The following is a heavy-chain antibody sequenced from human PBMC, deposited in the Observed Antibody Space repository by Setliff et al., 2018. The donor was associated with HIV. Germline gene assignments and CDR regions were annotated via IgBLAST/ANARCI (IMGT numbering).Heavy chain of an antibody. D-gene: IGHD1-26*01. CDR2: FDPEDGES. V-gene: IGHV1-24*01. CDR1: GYTLTGLS. J-gene: IGHJ4*02. CDR3: ATDHGAAGAFDY. Sequence: ASVKVSCKISGYTLTGLSRHWVRQAPGKGLEWMGRFDPEDGESIYAQKFQGRVTMTDDTSADTAYMELRSLTSEDTAVYYCATDHGAAGAFDYWGQGTLVTVSS.